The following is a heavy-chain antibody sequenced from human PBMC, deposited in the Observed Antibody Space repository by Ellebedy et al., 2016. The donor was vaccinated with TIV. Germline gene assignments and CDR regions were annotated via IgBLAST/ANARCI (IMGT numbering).Heavy chain of an antibody. V-gene: IGHV3-11*03. Sequence: GRFTISRDNAKNSLYLQMNSLRAEDTAVYYCAGRAYNWNDVSLFDYWGQGTLVTVSS. J-gene: IGHJ4*02. D-gene: IGHD1-1*01. CDR3: AGRAYNWNDVSLFDY.